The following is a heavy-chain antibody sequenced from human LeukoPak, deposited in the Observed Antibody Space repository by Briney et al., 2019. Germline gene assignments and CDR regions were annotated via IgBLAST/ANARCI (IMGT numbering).Heavy chain of an antibody. CDR2: TYYRSTWYN. D-gene: IGHD6-19*01. V-gene: IGHV6-1*01. Sequence: SQTLSLTCALSGDSLSRNRAAWPWIRQSPSRGLEWLGRTYYRSTWYNDYAVSVKSRITINPDTSKNQFSLQLNSVTPEDTAVYYCARSDTSAWHKFDYWGQGTRVTVSS. J-gene: IGHJ4*02. CDR3: ARSDTSAWHKFDY. CDR1: GDSLSRNRAA.